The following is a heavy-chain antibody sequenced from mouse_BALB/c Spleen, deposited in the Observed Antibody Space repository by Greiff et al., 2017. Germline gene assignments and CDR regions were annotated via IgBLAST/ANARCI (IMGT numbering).Heavy chain of an antibody. CDR3: AREYDSHWYFDV. J-gene: IGHJ1*01. CDR2: ISSGGSYT. D-gene: IGHD2-10*02. CDR1: GFTFSSYG. Sequence: DVQLQESGGGLVQPGGSLRLSCAASGFTFSSYGMSWVRQTPDKRLEWVATISSGGSYTYYPDSVKGRFTISRDNAKNTLYLQMSSLKSEDTAMYYCAREYDSHWYFDVWGAGTTVTVSS. V-gene: IGHV5-6*01.